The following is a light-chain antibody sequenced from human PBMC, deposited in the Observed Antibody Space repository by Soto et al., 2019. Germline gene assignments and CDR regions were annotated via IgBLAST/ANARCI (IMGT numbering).Light chain of an antibody. J-gene: IGKJ5*01. V-gene: IGKV3-20*01. CDR3: QEHGSSPIT. CDR2: GAS. Sequence: DSVYTRAPVTLSLSPGARATLSCRASQSVSSSYLAWYQQKPGQAPRLLIYGASNRATGIPDRFSGSGSGTDFTLTISRLEPEHFAVYYCQEHGSSPITFGQATRLDIK. CDR1: QSVSSSY.